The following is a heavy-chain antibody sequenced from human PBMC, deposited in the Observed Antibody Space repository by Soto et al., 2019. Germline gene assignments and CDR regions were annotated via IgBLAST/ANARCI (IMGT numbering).Heavy chain of an antibody. Sequence: SVKVSCKASGGTFSSYAISWVRQAPGQGLEWMGGIIPIFGTANYAQKFQGRVTITADESTSTAYMELSSLRSEDTAVYYCARGVAAAGTQHYFEYWGQGTLVTVS. D-gene: IGHD6-13*01. CDR2: IIPIFGTA. V-gene: IGHV1-69*13. CDR1: GGTFSSYA. CDR3: ARGVAAAGTQHYFEY. J-gene: IGHJ4*02.